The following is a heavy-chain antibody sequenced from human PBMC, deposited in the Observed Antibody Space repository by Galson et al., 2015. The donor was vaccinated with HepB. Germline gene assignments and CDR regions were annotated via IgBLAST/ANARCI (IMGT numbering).Heavy chain of an antibody. CDR2: ISGSGGST. Sequence: SLRLSCAASGFTFSSYAMSWVRQAPGKGLEWVSAISGSGGSTYYADSVKGRFTISRDNAKNTLYLQMNSLRVEDTAVYYCAKAGNEWVVPTYYYFDYWGQGTLVTVSS. V-gene: IGHV3-23*01. CDR3: AKAGNEWVVPTYYYFDY. CDR1: GFTFSSYA. D-gene: IGHD6-19*01. J-gene: IGHJ4*02.